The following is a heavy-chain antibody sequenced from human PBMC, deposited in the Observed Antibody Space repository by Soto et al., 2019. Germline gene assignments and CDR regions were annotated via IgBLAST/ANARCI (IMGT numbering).Heavy chain of an antibody. CDR2: ISAYNGNT. Sequence: QVQLVQSGAEVKKPGASVKVSCKASGYTFTSYGISWVRQAPGQGLEGMGWISAYNGNTNYAQKLQGRVTMTTDTSTSTAYMELRSLRSDDTAVYYCARDLSCSSTSCYPNTVTPNYWGQGTLVTVSS. CDR1: GYTFTSYG. D-gene: IGHD2-2*01. J-gene: IGHJ4*02. V-gene: IGHV1-18*01. CDR3: ARDLSCSSTSCYPNTVTPNY.